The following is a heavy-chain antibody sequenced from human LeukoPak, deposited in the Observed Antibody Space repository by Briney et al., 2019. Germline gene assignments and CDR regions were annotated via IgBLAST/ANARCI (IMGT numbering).Heavy chain of an antibody. CDR3: ARDKAVAGTATALRRYFDY. CDR2: INPNSGGT. Sequence: ASVKVSCKASGYTFTGYYMHWVRQAPGQGLEWMGWINPNSGGTNYAQKLQGRVTMTTDTSTSTAYMELRSLRSDDTAVYYCARDKAVAGTATALRRYFDYWGQETLVTVSS. D-gene: IGHD6-19*01. V-gene: IGHV1-2*02. J-gene: IGHJ4*02. CDR1: GYTFTGYY.